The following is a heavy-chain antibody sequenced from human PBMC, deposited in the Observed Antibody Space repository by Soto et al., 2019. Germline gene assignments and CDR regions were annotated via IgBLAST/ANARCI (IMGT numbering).Heavy chain of an antibody. Sequence: EVQLVESGGGLVQPGGSLRLSCAASGFTFSSYSMNWVRQAPGKGLAWVSYINSGSSTIYYADSVKGRFTISRDNAKNSLYLQPNCLRAEDTAEYYCARGKPRSGYEKFGFWGQGTLVAVSS. CDR1: GFTFSSYS. J-gene: IGHJ4*02. D-gene: IGHD3-3*01. V-gene: IGHV3-48*01. CDR3: ARGKPRSGYEKFGF. CDR2: INSGSSTI.